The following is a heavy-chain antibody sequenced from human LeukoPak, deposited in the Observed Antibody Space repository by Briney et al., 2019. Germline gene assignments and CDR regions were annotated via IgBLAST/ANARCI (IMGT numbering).Heavy chain of an antibody. CDR3: ARDHTYGSDY. D-gene: IGHD5-18*01. CDR1: GFTFRSYW. V-gene: IGHV3-7*03. Sequence: GGSLRLSCAASGFTFRSYWMSWVRQAPGKGLEWVANIKEDGSEKYYVDSVKGRFTISRDGAKNSLYLQMNSLRVEDTAVYYCARDHTYGSDYWGQGTLVTVSS. J-gene: IGHJ4*02. CDR2: IKEDGSEK.